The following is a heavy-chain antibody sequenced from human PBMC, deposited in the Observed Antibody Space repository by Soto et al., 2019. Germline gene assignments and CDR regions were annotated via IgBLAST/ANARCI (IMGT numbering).Heavy chain of an antibody. D-gene: IGHD3-22*01. V-gene: IGHV4-30-4*01. CDR1: GGSISSGDYY. CDR3: AVDSSGYYPPLFDY. J-gene: IGHJ4*02. Sequence: TLSLTCTVSGGSISSGDYYWSWIRQPPGKGLEWIGYIYYSGSTYYNPSLKSRVTISVDTSKNQFSLKLSSVTATDTAVYYRAVDSSGYYPPLFDYWGQGTLVTVSS. CDR2: IYYSGST.